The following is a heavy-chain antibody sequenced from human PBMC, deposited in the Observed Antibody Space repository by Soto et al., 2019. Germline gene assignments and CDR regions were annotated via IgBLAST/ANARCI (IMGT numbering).Heavy chain of an antibody. CDR1: GFSLSTSGVG. J-gene: IGHJ3*02. CDR2: IHWNDDK. Sequence: QITLKESGPTLVKPTQTLTLTCTFSGFSLSTSGVGVGWIRQPPGKALEWLALIHWNDDKHYSPSLKSRLTNTKDTSKNQVVLTMTNMDPVDTATYYCAHRRHSSSWWLWAFDIWGQGTMVTDSA. CDR3: AHRRHSSSWWLWAFDI. D-gene: IGHD6-13*01. V-gene: IGHV2-5*01.